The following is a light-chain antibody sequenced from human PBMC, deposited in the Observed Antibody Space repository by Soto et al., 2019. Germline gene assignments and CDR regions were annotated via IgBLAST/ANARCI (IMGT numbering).Light chain of an antibody. CDR2: STN. CDR3: VLYMGSGINV. J-gene: IGLJ7*01. CDR1: SGSVSTNYY. Sequence: QTVVTQEPSLSVSPGGTVTVTCGLSSGSVSTNYYPSWYQQTPGQSPRTLMYSTNTRSSGVPDRFSGSILGNKAALAITGAQVDDESDYYCVLYMGSGINVFGGGTQLTVL. V-gene: IGLV8-61*01.